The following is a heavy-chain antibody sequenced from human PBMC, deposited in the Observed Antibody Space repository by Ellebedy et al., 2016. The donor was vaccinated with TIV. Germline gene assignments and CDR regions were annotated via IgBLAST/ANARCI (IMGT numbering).Heavy chain of an antibody. V-gene: IGHV3-7*03. CDR3: TRARCSNWDCYIPGH. CDR1: GFTFSSFA. Sequence: GESLKISCAASGFTFSSFAMTWVRQAPGKGLEWVATIEQDGSEKSYLDSVKGRFTISRDNAKNSLYLQMNSLRAEDTAVYYCTRARCSNWDCYIPGHWGQGTLVTVSS. D-gene: IGHD2-21*02. CDR2: IEQDGSEK. J-gene: IGHJ4*02.